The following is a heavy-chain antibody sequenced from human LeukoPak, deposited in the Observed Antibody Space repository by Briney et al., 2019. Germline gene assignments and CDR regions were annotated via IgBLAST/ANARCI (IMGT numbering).Heavy chain of an antibody. D-gene: IGHD3-3*01. CDR2: FDPEDGET. V-gene: IGHV1-24*01. J-gene: IGHJ3*02. CDR3: ATFYYDFWGGYSSIAFDI. Sequence: GESLKVSCKVSGYTLTELSMHWVRQAPGKGLEWMGGFDPEDGETIYAQKFQGRVTMTEDTSTDTAYMELSSLRSEDTAVYYCATFYYDFWGGYSSIAFDIWGQGTMVTVSS. CDR1: GYTLTELS.